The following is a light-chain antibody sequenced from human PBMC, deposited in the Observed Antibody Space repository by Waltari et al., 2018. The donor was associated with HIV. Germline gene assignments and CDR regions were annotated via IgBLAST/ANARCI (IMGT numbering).Light chain of an antibody. V-gene: IGKV3-11*01. J-gene: IGKJ4*01. CDR2: DAS. CDR3: QQRSNWPPAPT. CDR1: QSVSTY. Sequence: EIVLTQSPATLSLSPGERATLSCRASQSVSTYLAWYQQKSGQSPRLLIDDASIRATGIPARFSGRGSGTDFTLTISSLEPEDFAVYYCQQRSNWPPAPTFGGGTKVEIK.